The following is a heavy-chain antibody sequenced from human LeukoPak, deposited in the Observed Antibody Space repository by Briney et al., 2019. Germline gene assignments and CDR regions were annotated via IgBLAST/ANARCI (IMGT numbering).Heavy chain of an antibody. CDR2: IYHSGST. D-gene: IGHD6-6*01. CDR1: GGSISSSNW. Sequence: PSETLSLTCAVSGGSISSSNWWSWVRQPPEKGLEWIGEIYHSGSTYSNPSLQSRVIISVDRSKNHFSLKLTSVTAADTAVYYCARTSAEYSNSWIDSWGQGTLVTVPS. V-gene: IGHV4-4*02. J-gene: IGHJ5*01. CDR3: ARTSAEYSNSWIDS.